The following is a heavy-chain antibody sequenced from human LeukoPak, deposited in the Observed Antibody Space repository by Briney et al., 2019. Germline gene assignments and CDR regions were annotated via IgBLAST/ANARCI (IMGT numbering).Heavy chain of an antibody. CDR2: IYHSGST. J-gene: IGHJ3*02. D-gene: IGHD6-19*01. V-gene: IGHV4-38-2*02. Sequence: SETLSLTCTVSGYSISSGYYWGWIRQPPGKGLEWIGSIYHSGSTYYNPSLKSRVTISVDTSKNQFSLKLSSVTAADTAVYYCARLGIAVAVQAGAFDIWGQGTMVTVSS. CDR1: GYSISSGYY. CDR3: ARLGIAVAVQAGAFDI.